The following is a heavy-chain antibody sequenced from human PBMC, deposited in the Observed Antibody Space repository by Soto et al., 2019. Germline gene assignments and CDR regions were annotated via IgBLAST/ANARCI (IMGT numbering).Heavy chain of an antibody. D-gene: IGHD3-10*01. CDR2: INHSGST. V-gene: IGHV4-34*01. CDR3: ASNYALMVRGQHLVGGWFDYYYYYGMDV. Sequence: SETLSLTCAVYGGSFSGYYWSWIRQPPGKGLEWIGEINHSGSTNYNPSLKSRVTISVDTSKNQFSLKLSSVTAADTAVYYCASNYALMVRGQHLVGGWFDYYYYYGMDVWGPGTTGTVSS. CDR1: GGSFSGYY. J-gene: IGHJ6*01.